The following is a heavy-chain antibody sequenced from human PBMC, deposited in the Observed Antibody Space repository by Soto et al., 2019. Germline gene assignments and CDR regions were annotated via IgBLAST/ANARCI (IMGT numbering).Heavy chain of an antibody. CDR1: GYTFTSYD. D-gene: IGHD3-16*02. V-gene: IGHV1-8*01. Sequence: ASVKVSCKASGYTFTSYDINWVRQATGQGLEWMGWMNPNSGNTSYAQKFQGRVTMTTDTSTSTAYMELRSLRSDDTAVYYCARRLRLGELSLPRYYYYYGMDVWGQGTTVTVSS. CDR2: MNPNSGNT. CDR3: ARRLRLGELSLPRYYYYYGMDV. J-gene: IGHJ6*02.